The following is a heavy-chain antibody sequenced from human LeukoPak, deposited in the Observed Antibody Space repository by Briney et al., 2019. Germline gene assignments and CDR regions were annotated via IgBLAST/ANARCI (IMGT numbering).Heavy chain of an antibody. CDR2: LHPDGSER. J-gene: IGHJ4*02. CDR3: ARGGYSFDY. Sequence: GGSLRLSCAASGFRFTGYWMTWVRQAPGKGLEWVARLHPDGSERNYVGSVEGRLTVSGDNAESSLYLQMNNLRVEDTAVYYCARGGYSFDYLGQGTLVTVSS. D-gene: IGHD5-12*01. CDR1: GFRFTGYW. V-gene: IGHV3-7*01.